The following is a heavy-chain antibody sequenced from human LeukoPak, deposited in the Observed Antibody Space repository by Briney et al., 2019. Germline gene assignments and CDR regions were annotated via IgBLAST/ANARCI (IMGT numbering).Heavy chain of an antibody. CDR1: GFILRNHW. CDR3: ARGPNYGDRVDYFDY. CDR2: IKQGGNGK. J-gene: IGHJ4*02. Sequence: GGCLRLSCAASGFILRNHWMSSGRQVPGRGRERGAHIKQGGNGKHYVDSVEGRFTLSRDDSKNSLYLQMNSLRVDDSAVYYCARGPNYGDRVDYFDYWGQGTLVTVSS. V-gene: IGHV3-7*01. D-gene: IGHD4-17*01.